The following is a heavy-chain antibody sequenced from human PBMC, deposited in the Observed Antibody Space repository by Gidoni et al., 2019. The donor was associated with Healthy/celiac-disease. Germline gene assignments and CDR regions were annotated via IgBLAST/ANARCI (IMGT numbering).Heavy chain of an antibody. Sequence: EVQLLESGGGLVQPGGSLRLSCAASGFTFSSYAMRWVRQAPGKGLEWVSAISGSGGSTYYADSVKGRFTISRDNSKNTLYLQMNSLRAEDTAVYYCAKGVDYGTYYFDYWGQGTLVTVSS. CDR2: ISGSGGST. CDR1: GFTFSSYA. CDR3: AKGVDYGTYYFDY. V-gene: IGHV3-23*01. J-gene: IGHJ4*02. D-gene: IGHD4-17*01.